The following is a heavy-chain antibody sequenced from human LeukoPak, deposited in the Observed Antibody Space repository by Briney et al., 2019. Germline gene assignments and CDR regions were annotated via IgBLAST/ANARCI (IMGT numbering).Heavy chain of an antibody. V-gene: IGHV3-53*01. D-gene: IGHD6-13*01. J-gene: IGHJ4*02. CDR2: IYSGGST. CDR1: GFTVSSNY. CDR3: ARGVRYSSSWYLPY. Sequence: GGSLRLSCAASGFTVSSNYMSWVRQAPGKGLEWVSVIYSGGSTYYADSVKGRFTISRHNSKNTLYLQMNSLRAEDTAVYYCARGVRYSSSWYLPYWGQGTLVTVSS.